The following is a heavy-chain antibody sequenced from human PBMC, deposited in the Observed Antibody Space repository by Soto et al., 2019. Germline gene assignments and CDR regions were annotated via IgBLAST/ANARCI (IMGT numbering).Heavy chain of an antibody. D-gene: IGHD2-2*01. CDR3: AREYPHGTAYYYYYMDV. CDR1: GGTFSSYT. J-gene: IGHJ6*03. V-gene: IGHV1-69*04. CDR2: IIPILGIA. Sequence: ASVKVSCKASGGTFSSYTISWVRQAPGQGLEWMGRIIPILGIANYAQKFQGRVTITADKSTSTAYMELSSLRSEDTAVYYCAREYPHGTAYYYYYMDVWGKGTTVTVSS.